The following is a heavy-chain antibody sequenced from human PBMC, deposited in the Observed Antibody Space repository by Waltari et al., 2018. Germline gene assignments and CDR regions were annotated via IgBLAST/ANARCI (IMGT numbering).Heavy chain of an antibody. J-gene: IGHJ4*02. D-gene: IGHD5-12*01. CDR2: FYKSGTT. CDR1: RNSIRNNNYY. CDR3: VRGYPDIVATISDY. V-gene: IGHV4-39*07. Sequence: QLQLQESGPGLVKPSETLSLTCTVSRNSIRNNNYYWGWVRQPPGKGLEWIGSFYKSGTTYYNPSLKSRVTISVDTSNNQFSLKLNSVTAADTAVYYCVRGYPDIVATISDYWGQGTLVIVSS.